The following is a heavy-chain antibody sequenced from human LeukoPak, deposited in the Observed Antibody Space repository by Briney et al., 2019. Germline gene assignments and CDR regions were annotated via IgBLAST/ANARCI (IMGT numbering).Heavy chain of an antibody. D-gene: IGHD6-13*01. V-gene: IGHV4-61*01. CDR2: IYYSGRT. CDR3: ARGYSSWFAP. CDR1: GGSFSSGSYY. Sequence: PSETLSLTCTVSGGSFSSGSYYWSWLRQPPGMGLEWIGYIYYSGRTNYNPSLKSLVTISVDTSKNQFSLKLSSVSAADTAVYYCARGYSSWFAPWGQGTLVTVSS. J-gene: IGHJ5*02.